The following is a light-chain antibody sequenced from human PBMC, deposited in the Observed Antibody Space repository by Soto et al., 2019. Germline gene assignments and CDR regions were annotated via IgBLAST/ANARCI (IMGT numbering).Light chain of an antibody. CDR3: TSYTTSSPPYF. V-gene: IGLV2-14*01. CDR2: EVS. J-gene: IGLJ1*01. CDR1: SSDVGGYNY. Sequence: QSALTQPASVSGSPGQSITISCTGTSSDVGGYNYVSWYQQHPDKAPKLMIYEVSNRPSGVSNRFSGSKSGNTASLTISGLKTEDEADYPCTSYTTSSPPYFFGTGTKLPVL.